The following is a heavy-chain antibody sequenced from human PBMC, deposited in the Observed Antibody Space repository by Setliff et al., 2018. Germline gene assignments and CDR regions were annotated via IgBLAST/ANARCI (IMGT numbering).Heavy chain of an antibody. V-gene: IGHV7-4-1*02. J-gene: IGHJ6*03. CDR3: ARASRFGTIVYRGYYYMDV. CDR2: INTNTGNP. CDR1: GYSFSTYA. Sequence: GASVKVSCKASGYSFSTYAMSWIRQAPGQGLEWMGWINTNTGNPSYAQGFTGRFVFSLDTSVSTAYLQISSLKPEDTAVYYCARASRFGTIVYRGYYYMDVWGKGTTVTVSS. D-gene: IGHD3-10*01.